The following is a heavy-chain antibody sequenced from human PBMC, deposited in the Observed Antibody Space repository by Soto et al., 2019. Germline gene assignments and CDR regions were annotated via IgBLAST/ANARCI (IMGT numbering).Heavy chain of an antibody. CDR3: ARAETLVYYDSSGYHEGTDAFDI. CDR2: ISSSSSYI. J-gene: IGHJ3*02. V-gene: IGHV3-21*01. CDR1: GFTFSSYS. D-gene: IGHD3-22*01. Sequence: GGSLRLSCAASGFTFSSYSMNWVRQAPGKGLEWVSSISSSSSYIYYADSVKGRFTISRDNAKNSLYLQMNSLGAEDTAVYYCARAETLVYYDSSGYHEGTDAFDIWGQGTMVTVSS.